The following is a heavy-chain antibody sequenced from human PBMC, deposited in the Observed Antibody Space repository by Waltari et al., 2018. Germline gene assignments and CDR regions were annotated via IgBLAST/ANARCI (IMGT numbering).Heavy chain of an antibody. CDR2: KRYDGSRK. Sequence: QVYLMESGGGVVLPGGSLRISCVASGLIFSRYDMHWVRQAPGKGLEWVALKRYDGSRKFYADSVKARFTISRDNSRDTLFLQMNSLRSPDTAIYYCATDMSTSSPPLWGRGTLVTVSS. CDR1: GLIFSRYD. V-gene: IGHV3-30*02. CDR3: ATDMSTSSPPL. J-gene: IGHJ4*02.